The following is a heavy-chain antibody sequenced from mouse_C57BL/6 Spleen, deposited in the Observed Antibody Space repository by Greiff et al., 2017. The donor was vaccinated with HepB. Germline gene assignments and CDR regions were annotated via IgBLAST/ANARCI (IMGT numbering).Heavy chain of an antibody. Sequence: ESGPGLVKPSQSLSLTCSVTGYSITSGYYWNWIRQFPGNKLEWMGYISYDGSNNYNPSLKNRISITRDTSKNQFFLKLNSVTTEDTAAYYCAREVFFPYYGSSYFDYWGQGTTLTVSS. CDR1: GYSITSGYY. CDR3: AREVFFPYYGSSYFDY. CDR2: ISYDGSN. J-gene: IGHJ2*01. V-gene: IGHV3-6*01. D-gene: IGHD1-1*01.